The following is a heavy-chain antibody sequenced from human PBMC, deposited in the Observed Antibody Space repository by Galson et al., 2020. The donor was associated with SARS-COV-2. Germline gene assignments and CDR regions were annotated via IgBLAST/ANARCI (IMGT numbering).Heavy chain of an antibody. D-gene: IGHD2-15*01. V-gene: IGHV4-34*01. Sequence: SETLSLTCAVYGGSFSDYYWSWIRQSPGKGLEWIGEINHSGNTNYNPSLKSRVTISVDTSKNQFSLKLSSMTAADTAVYYCARGIRFVVPHMGVVVAVPYYSCGMDVWGQGTTVTVSS. CDR1: GGSFSDYY. CDR2: INHSGNT. CDR3: ARGIRFVVPHMGVVVAVPYYSCGMDV. J-gene: IGHJ6*02.